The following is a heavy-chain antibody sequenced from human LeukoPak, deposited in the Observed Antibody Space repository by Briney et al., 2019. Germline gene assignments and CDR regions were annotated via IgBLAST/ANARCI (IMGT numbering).Heavy chain of an antibody. D-gene: IGHD5-18*01. CDR2: INPNSGGT. J-gene: IGHJ1*01. CDR1: GYTFTGYY. CDR3: ARVGAMVL. V-gene: IGHV1-2*02. Sequence: SVKVSCKASGYTFTGYYMHWVRQAPGQGLEWMGWINPNSGGTNYAQKFQGRITMTRDKSISTAYVDLTSLRSDDTAVYYCARVGAMVLWGQGTLVTVSS.